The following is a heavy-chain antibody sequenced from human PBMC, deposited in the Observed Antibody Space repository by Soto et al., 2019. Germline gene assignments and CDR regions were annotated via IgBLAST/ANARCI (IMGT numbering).Heavy chain of an antibody. V-gene: IGHV4-30-4*01. CDR3: AGFGVGDRDDK. CDR1: GSYITSGYYH. J-gene: IGHJ4*02. D-gene: IGHD2-8*01. CDR2: TSHSETT. Sequence: SETLSLTCSVSGSYITSGYYHWTWIRQAPGKGLEWIGYTSHSETTYYSPALKNRIIISSDFSMNQFSLRLNSVTAADTAVYFCAGFGVGDRDDKWGQGTLVTVSS.